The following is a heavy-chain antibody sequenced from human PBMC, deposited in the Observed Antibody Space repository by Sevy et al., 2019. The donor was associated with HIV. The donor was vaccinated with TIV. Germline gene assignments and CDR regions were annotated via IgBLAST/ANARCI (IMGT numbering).Heavy chain of an antibody. Sequence: GGSLRLSCAASGFNFHSYAMTWVRQAPGKGLEWVSAISGSGDTPYFADSVRGRFTVSRDNLKNTVFLQLNSLRVEDTAVYFCAKVGDGFWSGPEVNWFDPWGQGTLVTVSS. D-gene: IGHD3-3*01. CDR1: GFNFHSYA. J-gene: IGHJ5*02. CDR2: ISGSGDTP. V-gene: IGHV3-23*01. CDR3: AKVGDGFWSGPEVNWFDP.